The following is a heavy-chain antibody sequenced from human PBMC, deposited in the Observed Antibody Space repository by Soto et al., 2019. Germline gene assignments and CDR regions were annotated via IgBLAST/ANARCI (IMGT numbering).Heavy chain of an antibody. CDR2: IGTAGDT. Sequence: EVQLVESGGGLVQPGGSLRLSCAASGFTFSSYDMHWVRQATGKGLEWVSAIGTAGDTYYPGSVKGRFTISRENAKNSLYLQMHSLRAEDTAVYYCARGPYCSSTSCYPVWFDPWGQGTLVTVSS. CDR1: GFTFSSYD. V-gene: IGHV3-13*01. CDR3: ARGPYCSSTSCYPVWFDP. D-gene: IGHD2-2*01. J-gene: IGHJ5*02.